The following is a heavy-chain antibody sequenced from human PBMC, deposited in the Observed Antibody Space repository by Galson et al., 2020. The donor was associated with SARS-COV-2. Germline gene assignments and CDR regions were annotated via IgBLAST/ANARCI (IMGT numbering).Heavy chain of an antibody. CDR2: MNPNSGNT. J-gene: IGHJ4*02. CDR1: GYTFTSYD. CDR3: ARGVGATTGYPRDY. V-gene: IGHV1-8*01. Sequence: ASVKVSCKASGYTFTSYDINWVRQATGQGLEWMGWMNPNSGNTGYAQKFQGRVTMTRNTSISTAYMELSSLRSEDTAVYYCARGVGATTGYPRDYWGQGTLVTVSS. D-gene: IGHD1-26*01.